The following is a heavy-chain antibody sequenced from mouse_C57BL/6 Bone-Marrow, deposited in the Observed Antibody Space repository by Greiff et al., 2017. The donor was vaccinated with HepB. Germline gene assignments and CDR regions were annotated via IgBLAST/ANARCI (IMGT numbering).Heavy chain of an antibody. CDR1: GYTFTSYW. Sequence: QVQLQQPGAELVKPGASVKLSCKASGYTFTSYWMHWVKQRPGQGLEWIGMIHPNSGSTNYNEKFKSKATLTVDKSSSTAYMQLSSLTSEDSAVYYCARWCYYDYVCYYAMDYWGQGTSVTVSS. J-gene: IGHJ4*01. D-gene: IGHD2-4*01. CDR2: IHPNSGST. CDR3: ARWCYYDYVCYYAMDY. V-gene: IGHV1-64*01.